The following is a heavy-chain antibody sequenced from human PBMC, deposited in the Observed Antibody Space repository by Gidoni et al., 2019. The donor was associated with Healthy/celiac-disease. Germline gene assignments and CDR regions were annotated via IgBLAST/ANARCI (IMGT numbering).Heavy chain of an antibody. J-gene: IGHJ4*02. CDR3: ATRKGLGYFEL. CDR2: IYWEYDK. CDR1: GFSPSTSGVG. Sequence: QITLKESGPTLVKHTQTLTLTCTFSGFSPSTSGVGVGWIRQPPGKALEWLALIYWEYDKRDSPSLKSRVTRTQETSKKQVVLTMDKIDPGDTATYFCATRKGLGYFELWGQGTLVTVSS. D-gene: IGHD3-9*01. V-gene: IGHV2-5*02.